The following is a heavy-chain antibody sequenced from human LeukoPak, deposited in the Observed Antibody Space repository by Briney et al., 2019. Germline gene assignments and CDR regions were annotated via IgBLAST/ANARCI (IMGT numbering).Heavy chain of an antibody. V-gene: IGHV4-59*01. Sequence: PSETLSLTCTVSGGSISSYYWSWIRQPPGKGLEWIGYIYHSGSTNYNPSLKSRVTISVDTSKNQFSLKLSSVTAADTAVYYCARALYSSSWPFIDYWGQGTLVTVSS. CDR3: ARALYSSSWPFIDY. CDR1: GGSISSYY. CDR2: IYHSGST. D-gene: IGHD6-13*01. J-gene: IGHJ4*02.